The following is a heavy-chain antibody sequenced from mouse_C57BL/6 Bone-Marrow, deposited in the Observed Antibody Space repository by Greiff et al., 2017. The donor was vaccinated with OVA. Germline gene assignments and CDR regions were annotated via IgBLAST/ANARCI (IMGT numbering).Heavy chain of an antibody. Sequence: VQLQQSGAGREKAGASIKEGCKASGYTFTSYWMHWVKQRPGQGLEWIGYINPSSGYTKYNQKFKDKATLTADKSSSTAYMQLSSLTYEDSAVYYCARRHYYGSSAYYAMDYWGQGTSVTVSS. V-gene: IGHV1-7*01. D-gene: IGHD1-1*01. CDR1: GYTFTSYW. CDR2: INPSSGYT. J-gene: IGHJ4*01. CDR3: ARRHYYGSSAYYAMDY.